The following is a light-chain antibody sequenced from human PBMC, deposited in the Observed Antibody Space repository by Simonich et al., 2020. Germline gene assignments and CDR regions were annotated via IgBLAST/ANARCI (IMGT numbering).Light chain of an antibody. V-gene: IGKV1-16*02. Sequence: DIQMTQSPSSLSASVGDRVTITCRAGQCISNYLAWFQQKPGKATKSLIYAASSLQSEVPSKFSGSGSGTDFTLTISSLQPEDFATYYCQQYNSYPITFGQGTRLEIK. CDR2: AAS. J-gene: IGKJ5*01. CDR3: QQYNSYPIT. CDR1: QCISNY.